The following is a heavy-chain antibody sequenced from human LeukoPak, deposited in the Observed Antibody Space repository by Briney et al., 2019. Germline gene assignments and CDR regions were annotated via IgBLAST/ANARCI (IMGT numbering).Heavy chain of an antibody. Sequence: PSQTLSLTCTVSGGSISSGSYYWSWIRQPAGKGLEWIGRIYTSGSTNYNPSLKSRVTISVDTSKNQFSLKLSSVTAADTAVYYCAREWDIVVVPKTNWFDPWGRGTLVTVSS. D-gene: IGHD2-2*01. CDR1: GGSISSGSYY. J-gene: IGHJ5*02. V-gene: IGHV4-61*02. CDR2: IYTSGST. CDR3: AREWDIVVVPKTNWFDP.